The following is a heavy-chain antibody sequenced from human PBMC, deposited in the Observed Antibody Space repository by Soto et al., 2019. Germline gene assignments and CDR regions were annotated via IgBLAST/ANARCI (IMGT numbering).Heavy chain of an antibody. J-gene: IGHJ4*02. CDR2: IYYSGST. CDR1: GGSISSGDYY. V-gene: IGHV4-30-4*01. Sequence: SETLSLTCTVSGGSISSGDYYWSWIRQPPGKGLDWIGYIYYSGSTYYNPSLKSRVTISVDTSKNQFSLKLSSVTAADTAVYYCARAESPKLLWFGELFYYFDYWGQGTLVTVSS. D-gene: IGHD3-10*01. CDR3: ARAESPKLLWFGELFYYFDY.